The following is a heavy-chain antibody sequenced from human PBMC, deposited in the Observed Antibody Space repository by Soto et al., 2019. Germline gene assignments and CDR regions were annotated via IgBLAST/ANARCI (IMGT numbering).Heavy chain of an antibody. CDR3: ARSLGETTSLFDY. V-gene: IGHV1-46*01. J-gene: IGHJ4*02. CDR2: INPSSGTT. Sequence: QVQLVQSGAEMKQPGASVKLSCQASGYIFIHCFMHWVRQAPGQGLEWMGGINPSSGTTTYAQKFQGRVTVTRDTSKSTVYMELSSLGSGDTAMYYCARSLGETTSLFDYWGQGSLVTVSA. D-gene: IGHD1-26*01. CDR1: GYIFIHCF.